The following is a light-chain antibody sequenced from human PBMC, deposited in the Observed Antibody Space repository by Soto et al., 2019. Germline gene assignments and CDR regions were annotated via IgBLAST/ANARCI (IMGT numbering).Light chain of an antibody. Sequence: DIQMTQSPSSLSASVGDRVTITCRASQTITTYLNWYQQKPGKAPKLLISATSSLQSGVPSRFSGSGSETDFTLTISSLQPEVSATYYCQQSYRAPLTFGGGTKVEIK. CDR1: QTITTY. J-gene: IGKJ4*01. V-gene: IGKV1-39*01. CDR2: ATS. CDR3: QQSYRAPLT.